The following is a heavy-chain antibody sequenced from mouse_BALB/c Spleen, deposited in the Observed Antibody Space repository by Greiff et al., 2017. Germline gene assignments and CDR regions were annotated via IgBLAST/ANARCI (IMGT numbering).Heavy chain of an antibody. V-gene: IGHV1-54*01. CDR1: GYAFTNYL. CDR3: ARRVYLYYFDY. Sequence: QVQLKQSGAELVRPGTSVKVSCKASGYAFTNYLIEWVKQRPGQGLEWIGVINPGSGGTNYNEKFKGKATLTADKSSSTAYMQLSSLTSDDSAVYFCARRVYLYYFDYWGQGTTLTVSS. CDR2: INPGSGGT. J-gene: IGHJ2*01. D-gene: IGHD5-5*01.